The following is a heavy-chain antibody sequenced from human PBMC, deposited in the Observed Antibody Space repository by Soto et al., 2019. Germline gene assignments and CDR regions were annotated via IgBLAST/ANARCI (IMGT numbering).Heavy chain of an antibody. V-gene: IGHV3-23*01. D-gene: IGHD4-17*01. CDR2: ISRSSNVI. J-gene: IGHJ4*02. CDR1: GFDFSNYA. Sequence: EVQLFESGGDLVQPGGSLRLSCAASGFDFSNYAVTWVRQAQGKGLEWVSSISRSSNVIYYADSVKGRFIISRDNSKNTLYLQMNRLRAEDTARYYCAKDPNGDYIGAFDDWGQGTLVTVSS. CDR3: AKDPNGDYIGAFDD.